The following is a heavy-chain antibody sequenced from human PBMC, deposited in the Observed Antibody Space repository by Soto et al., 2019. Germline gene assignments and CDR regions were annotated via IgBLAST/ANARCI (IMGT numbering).Heavy chain of an antibody. D-gene: IGHD5-12*01. CDR3: SGDPSGYDEGDWYHGVDV. V-gene: IGHV3-53*01. CDR2: IYINGST. CDR1: GFSVSSNY. Sequence: GGSLRLSCAASGFSVSSNYMSWVRQAPGEGLEWVAIIYINGSTDYADSVQGRFSVSRDIYKNTLFLQMNSLRAEDTAVYFCSGDPSGYDEGDWYHGVDVWGQGTTVTVSS. J-gene: IGHJ6*02.